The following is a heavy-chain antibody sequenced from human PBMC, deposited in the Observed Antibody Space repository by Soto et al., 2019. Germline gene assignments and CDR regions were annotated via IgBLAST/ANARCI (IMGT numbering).Heavy chain of an antibody. CDR1: GGSISSSSYY. J-gene: IGHJ4*02. D-gene: IGHD6-19*01. CDR2: IYYSGST. CDR3: ALEGYSSGWYDY. Sequence: SETLSLTCTVSGGSISSSSYYWGWIRQPPGKGLEWFGSIYYSGSTYYNPSLKSRVTISVDTSKNQFSLKLSSVTAADTAVYYCALEGYSSGWYDYWGQGTLVTVSS. V-gene: IGHV4-39*01.